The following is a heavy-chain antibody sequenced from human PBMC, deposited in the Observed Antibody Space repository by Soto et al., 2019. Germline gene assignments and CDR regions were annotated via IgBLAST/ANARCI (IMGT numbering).Heavy chain of an antibody. CDR2: IHHSGSI. Sequence: QVQLQESGPGLVKPSGTLSLTCSVSGGSTSDSYWSWIRQPPGKGLEWIAYIHHSGSIYYNPSLKSRATISIDTSKNHFSLNLASVTGADTAVYYCARGYDWFDPWGQGTLVTVSS. D-gene: IGHD1-1*01. V-gene: IGHV4-59*01. CDR3: ARGYDWFDP. CDR1: GGSTSDSY. J-gene: IGHJ5*01.